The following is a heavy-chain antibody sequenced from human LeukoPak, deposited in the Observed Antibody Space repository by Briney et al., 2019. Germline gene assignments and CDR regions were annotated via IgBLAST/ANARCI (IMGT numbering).Heavy chain of an antibody. CDR2: INPNSGGT. CDR1: VYTFSDYY. Sequence: ASVNVSCKASVYTFSDYYMHWVRQAPGQGLEWMGWINPNSGGTDYAQKFQGRVTMTRDTSISTAYMELSRLRSDDTAVYYCARLGHYDFWNGDYWGQGTLVTVSS. V-gene: IGHV1-2*02. D-gene: IGHD3-3*01. J-gene: IGHJ4*02. CDR3: ARLGHYDFWNGDY.